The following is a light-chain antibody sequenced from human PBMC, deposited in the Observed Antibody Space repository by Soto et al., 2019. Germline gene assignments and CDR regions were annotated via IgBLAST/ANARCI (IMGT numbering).Light chain of an antibody. CDR1: QGISNY. Sequence: DIQMTQSPSSLSASVGDRVTITCRASQGISNYLAWYQQKPGKVPKLLIYAASTLQSGVPSRFSGSGSGTDFTLTISSLKPEDVATYYCQKYNSAPHTFGTGTKVDIK. V-gene: IGKV1-27*01. CDR2: AAS. J-gene: IGKJ3*01. CDR3: QKYNSAPHT.